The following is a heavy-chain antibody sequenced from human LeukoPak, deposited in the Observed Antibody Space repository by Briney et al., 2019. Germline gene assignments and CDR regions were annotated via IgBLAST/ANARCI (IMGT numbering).Heavy chain of an antibody. V-gene: IGHV3-23*01. CDR3: ANAANYYDSSGYFFGWTERGAYFDY. J-gene: IGHJ4*02. D-gene: IGHD3-22*01. CDR2: ISGNGGST. Sequence: GGSLRLSCAASGFTFSSYAMRWVRHAPGKGLEWVSAISGNGGSTYYADSVKGRFTISRDNSKNTLYLQMKSLRAENTTVYYCANAANYYDSSGYFFGWTERGAYFDYWGQGTLVTVSS. CDR1: GFTFSSYA.